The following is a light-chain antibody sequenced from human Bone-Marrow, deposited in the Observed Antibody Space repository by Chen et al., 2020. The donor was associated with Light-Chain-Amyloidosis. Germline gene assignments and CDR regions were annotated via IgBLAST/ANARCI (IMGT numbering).Light chain of an antibody. CDR3: QQSYKFIYT. J-gene: IGKJ2*01. Sequence: DIQMTQSPSSLSASVGDRVTITCRASQNINSYLNWYQQKPGQPPKLLIYTASNLQSGVPSRFSGSRSGTDFTLTINSLQPEDFATYYCQQSYKFIYTFGQGTQLDIK. V-gene: IGKV1-39*01. CDR1: QNINSY. CDR2: TAS.